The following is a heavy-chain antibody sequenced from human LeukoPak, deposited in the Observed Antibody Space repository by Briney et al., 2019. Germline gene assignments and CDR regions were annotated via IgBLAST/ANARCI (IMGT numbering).Heavy chain of an antibody. CDR1: GFVFSDYS. Sequence: PGGSLRLSCAASGFVFSDYSMNWVRQAPGKGLEWLANIRGSSSGMGSGNYYAGSVRGRFTISRDNAKNSLYLQMNSLRTDDTAFYYCARDDNWGFDYWGQGALVTVSS. CDR3: ARDDNWGFDY. J-gene: IGHJ4*02. V-gene: IGHV3-21*05. CDR2: IRGSSSGMGSGN. D-gene: IGHD7-27*01.